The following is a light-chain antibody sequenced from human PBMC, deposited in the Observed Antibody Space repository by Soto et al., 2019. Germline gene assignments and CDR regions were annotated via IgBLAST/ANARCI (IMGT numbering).Light chain of an antibody. CDR1: STNIGAGFD. CDR3: QSYENSLKMV. V-gene: IGLV1-40*01. Sequence: QSVLTQPPALSGAPGQRVTISCTGSSTNIGAGFDVHWYQQLPGTAPKVLIYGNTNRPSGVPDRFSGSKSGTSASLAITGRQAEDEADYYCQSYENSLKMVFGGGTKLTVL. J-gene: IGLJ2*01. CDR2: GNT.